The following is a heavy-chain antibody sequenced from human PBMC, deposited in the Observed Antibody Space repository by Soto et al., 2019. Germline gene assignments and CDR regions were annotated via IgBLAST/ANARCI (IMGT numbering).Heavy chain of an antibody. Sequence: EVQLVESGGGLVKPGGSLRLSCAASGFTFSSYSMNWVRQAPGKGLEWVSSISSSSSYIYYADSVKGRFTISRDNAKKSLYLQMNSLRAEDTAVYYCAIVSARYCSGCSCPDYWGQGTLVTVSS. D-gene: IGHD2-15*01. CDR1: GFTFSSYS. V-gene: IGHV3-21*01. CDR2: ISSSSSYI. CDR3: AIVSARYCSGCSCPDY. J-gene: IGHJ4*02.